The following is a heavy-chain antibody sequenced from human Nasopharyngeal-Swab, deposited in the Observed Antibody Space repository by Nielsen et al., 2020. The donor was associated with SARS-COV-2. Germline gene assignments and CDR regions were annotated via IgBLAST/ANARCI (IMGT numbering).Heavy chain of an antibody. D-gene: IGHD4-17*01. V-gene: IGHV4-34*01. CDR1: GGSFSGYY. CDR2: INHSGST. Sequence: SETLSLTCAVYGGSFSGYYWSWIRQPPGKGLEWIGEINHSGSTNYNPSLKSRVTISVDTSKNKFSLKMSSVTAADTAVYYCARGHDYGDYATYDYWGQGTLVTVSS. J-gene: IGHJ4*02. CDR3: ARGHDYGDYATYDY.